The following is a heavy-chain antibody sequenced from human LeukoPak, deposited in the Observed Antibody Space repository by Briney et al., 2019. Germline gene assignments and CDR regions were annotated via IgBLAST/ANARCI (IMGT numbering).Heavy chain of an antibody. CDR2: INPNSGGT. CDR1: GYTFTDYY. J-gene: IGHJ6*02. V-gene: IGHV1-2*02. CDR3: ARSTGSPYDSLTDYYYCGMDV. Sequence: SVKVSCQASGYTFTDYYMHWVRQAPGQGLEWMGWINPNSGGTNYAQKFQGRVTMTRDTSISTAYMELTRLRSDDTAVYYCARSTGSPYDSLTDYYYCGMDVWGQGTTVTVSS. D-gene: IGHD3-9*01.